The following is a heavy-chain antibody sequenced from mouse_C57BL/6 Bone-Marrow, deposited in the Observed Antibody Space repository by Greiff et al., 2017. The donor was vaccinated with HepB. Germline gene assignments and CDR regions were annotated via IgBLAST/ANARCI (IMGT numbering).Heavy chain of an antibody. CDR1: GFTFSNYW. CDR3: TGITTVVGDYYAMDY. Sequence: DVMLVESGGGLVQPGGSMKLSCVASGFTFSNYWMNWVRQSPEKGLEWVAQIRLKSDNYATHYAESVKGRFTISRDDSKSSVYLQMNNLRAEDTGIYYCTGITTVVGDYYAMDYWGQGTSVTVSS. J-gene: IGHJ4*01. CDR2: IRLKSDNYAT. D-gene: IGHD1-1*01. V-gene: IGHV6-3*01.